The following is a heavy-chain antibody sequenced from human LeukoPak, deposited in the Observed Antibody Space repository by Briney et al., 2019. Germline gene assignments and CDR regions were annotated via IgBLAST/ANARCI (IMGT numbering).Heavy chain of an antibody. Sequence: GASVKVSCKASGYTFTGYYMHWVRQAPGQGLEWMGWINPNSGGTNYAQEFQGRVTMTRDTSISTAYMELSRLRSDDTAVYYCARFIRDCSGGGCYPKGYDYWGQGTLVTVSS. CDR3: ARFIRDCSGGGCYPKGYDY. D-gene: IGHD2-15*01. V-gene: IGHV1-2*02. CDR1: GYTFTGYY. J-gene: IGHJ4*02. CDR2: INPNSGGT.